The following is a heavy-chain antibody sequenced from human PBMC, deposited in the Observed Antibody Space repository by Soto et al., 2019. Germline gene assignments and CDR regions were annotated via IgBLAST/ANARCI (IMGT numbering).Heavy chain of an antibody. CDR1: GYSLTDHY. CDR3: ARASGSPVRVYAPLGF. V-gene: IGHV1-2*02. CDR2: IKPTSGGT. Sequence: SVKVPRMASGYSLTDHYLRWVLQSPPRWLDWMEWIKPTSGGTTNAQKFEGRVSMTRYRSVNTAYMELSMLRSEYTALDFCARASGSPVRVYAPLGFWGQGSLVTVSS. J-gene: IGHJ4*02. D-gene: IGHD2-8*01.